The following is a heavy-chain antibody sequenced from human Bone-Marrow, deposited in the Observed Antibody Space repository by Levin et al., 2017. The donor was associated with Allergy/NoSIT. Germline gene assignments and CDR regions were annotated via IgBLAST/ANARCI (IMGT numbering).Heavy chain of an antibody. CDR2: IGLDGSAT. CDR3: ARDEWGALDY. J-gene: IGHJ4*02. V-gene: IGHV3-74*03. Sequence: GASVKVSCATGGFTFSRYWMHWVRQAPGKGLVWVSRIGLDGSATTYADFVQGRFTVSRDNAKNTVSLQMNDLRAEDTAVYYCARDEWGALDYWEQGTLATVYS. D-gene: IGHD2-8*01. CDR1: GFTFSRYW.